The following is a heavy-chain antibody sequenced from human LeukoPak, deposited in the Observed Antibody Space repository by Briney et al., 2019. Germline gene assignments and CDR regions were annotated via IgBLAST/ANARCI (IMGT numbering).Heavy chain of an antibody. CDR1: GYTFTNYG. V-gene: IGHV1-18*01. CDR2: ISGKNGNT. D-gene: IGHD1-1*01. CDR3: ARDRTGAPWGLADY. J-gene: IGHJ4*02. Sequence: ASVKVSCKTSGYTFTNYGITWVRQAPGRGLEWMGWISGKNGNTYHARNFQGRVTMTTDASSGTATMELRSHRSDDTALYYCARDRTGAPWGLADYWGQGTLVTVSS.